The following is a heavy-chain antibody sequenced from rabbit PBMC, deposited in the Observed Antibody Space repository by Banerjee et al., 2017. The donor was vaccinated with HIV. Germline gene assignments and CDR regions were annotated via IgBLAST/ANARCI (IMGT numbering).Heavy chain of an antibody. CDR2: IYAGSGNT. CDR1: GFSFSSGYD. CDR3: ARGDAGGSWGLDL. V-gene: IGHV1S40*01. Sequence: QSLEESGGDLVKPGASLTLTCTASGFSFSSGYDMCWVRQAPGKGLEWIGYIYAGSGNTWYANWVNGRFTISKTSSTTVTLQLNSLTAADTATYFCARGDAGGSWGLDLWGQGTLVTVS. D-gene: IGHD4-2*01. J-gene: IGHJ3*01.